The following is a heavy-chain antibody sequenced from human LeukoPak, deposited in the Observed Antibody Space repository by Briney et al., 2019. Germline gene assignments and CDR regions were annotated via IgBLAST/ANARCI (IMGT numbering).Heavy chain of an antibody. CDR2: IYHSGST. V-gene: IGHV4-38-2*01. J-gene: IGHJ3*02. CDR1: GYSISSGYY. Sequence: SETLSLTCAVSGYSISSGYYWGWIRQPPGKGLEWIGRIYHSGSTYYNPSLKSRLTISVDTSKNQFSLKLSSVTAADTAVYYCARQYYYDSSGYYLDAFDIWGQGTMVTVSS. CDR3: ARQYYYDSSGYYLDAFDI. D-gene: IGHD3-22*01.